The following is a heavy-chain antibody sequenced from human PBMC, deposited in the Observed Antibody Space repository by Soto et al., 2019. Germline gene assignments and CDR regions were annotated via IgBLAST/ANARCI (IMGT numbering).Heavy chain of an antibody. J-gene: IGHJ4*02. CDR2: INSDGSST. V-gene: IGHV3-74*01. Sequence: PGGSLRLSCAASGFTFSSYWMHWVRQAPGKGLVWVSRINSDGSSTSYADSVKGRFTISRDNSKNTLYLQMNSLRAEDTAVYYCARDSDIVLVPAANYFDYWGQGTLVTVSS. D-gene: IGHD2-2*01. CDR3: ARDSDIVLVPAANYFDY. CDR1: GFTFSSYW.